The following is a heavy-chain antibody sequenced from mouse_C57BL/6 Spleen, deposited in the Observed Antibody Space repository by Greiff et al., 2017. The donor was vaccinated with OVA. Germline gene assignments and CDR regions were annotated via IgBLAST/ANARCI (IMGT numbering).Heavy chain of an antibody. V-gene: IGHV3-6*01. CDR2: ISYDGSN. CDR1: GYSITSGYY. D-gene: IGHD2-5*01. J-gene: IGHJ1*03. Sequence: VQLQQSGPGLVKPSQSLSLTCSVTGYSITSGYYWNWIRQFPGNKLEWMGYISYDGSNNYNPSLKNRISITRDTSKNQFFLKLNSVTTEDTATYYCARRINYSNWYFDVWGTGTTVTVSS. CDR3: ARRINYSNWYFDV.